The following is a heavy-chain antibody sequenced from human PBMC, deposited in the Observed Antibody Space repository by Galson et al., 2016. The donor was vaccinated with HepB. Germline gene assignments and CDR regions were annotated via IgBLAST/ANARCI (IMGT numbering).Heavy chain of an antibody. Sequence: SLRLSCAVSGFTVDSSYISWVRQAPGKGLEWVSVIYRGGKTHHADSVKGRFSISRDNSKQTVYLQMGSLRADDTGIYYCARSRGYSSDQMYYYYYMDVWGKGTTVTVSS. CDR2: IYRGGKT. V-gene: IGHV3-53*01. J-gene: IGHJ6*03. CDR1: GFTVDSSY. D-gene: IGHD5-18*01. CDR3: ARSRGYSSDQMYYYYYMDV.